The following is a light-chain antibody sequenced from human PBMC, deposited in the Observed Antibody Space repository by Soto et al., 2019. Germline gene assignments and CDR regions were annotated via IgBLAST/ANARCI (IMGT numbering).Light chain of an antibody. CDR2: LGS. CDR1: QSLLXXNGXNY. V-gene: IGKV2-28*01. CDR3: MQALQTPVT. J-gene: IGKJ4*01. Sequence: QSLLXXNGXNYLDWYLQKPGQSPQLLIYLGSNRASGVPDRFSGSGSGTDFTLKISRVEAEDVGVYYCMQALQTPVTFGGGTKVEIK.